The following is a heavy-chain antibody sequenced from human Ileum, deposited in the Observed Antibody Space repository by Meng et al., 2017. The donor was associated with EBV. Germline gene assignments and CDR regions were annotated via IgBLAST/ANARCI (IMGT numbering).Heavy chain of an antibody. J-gene: IGHJ4*02. D-gene: IGHD2-15*01. V-gene: IGHV3-15*01. CDR2: IKSTTDGGTT. Sequence: EVQLVEAGGSLVKPWGSLRLSCAASGFTFSNAWMTWVRQAPGKGLEWVGRIKSTTDGGTTDYAAPVKGRFTISRDDSKNTLFLQMDSLKTEDTAVYYCEGWRYWGQGTLVTVSS. CDR3: EGWRY. CDR1: GFTFSNAW.